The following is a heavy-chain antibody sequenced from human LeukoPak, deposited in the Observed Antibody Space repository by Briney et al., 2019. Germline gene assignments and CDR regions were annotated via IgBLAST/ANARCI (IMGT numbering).Heavy chain of an antibody. J-gene: IGHJ3*02. V-gene: IGHV4-30-4*01. D-gene: IGHD2-15*01. CDR2: IYYSGST. Sequence: PSQTLSLTCTVSGGSISSGDYYWSWIRQPPGKGLEWIGYIYYSGSTYYNPSLKSRVAISVDTSKNQFSLKLSSVTAADTAVYYCARDCSGVSCYGAFDIWGQGTMVTVSS. CDR1: GGSISSGDYY. CDR3: ARDCSGVSCYGAFDI.